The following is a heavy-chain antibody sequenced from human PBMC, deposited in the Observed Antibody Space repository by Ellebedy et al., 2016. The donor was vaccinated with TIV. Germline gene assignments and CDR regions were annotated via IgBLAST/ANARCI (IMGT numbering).Heavy chain of an antibody. CDR2: IRYDGSNK. CDR3: AGLWFGDSPRDNSDY. V-gene: IGHV3-30*02. Sequence: PGGSLRLSCAASGFTFSAYGMHWVRQAPGKGLEWVTYIRYDGSNKYYADSVKGRFTISSDNSKNTLFLEINSLRAEDTAIYYCAGLWFGDSPRDNSDYWGRGTLVTVSS. J-gene: IGHJ4*02. D-gene: IGHD3-10*01. CDR1: GFTFSAYG.